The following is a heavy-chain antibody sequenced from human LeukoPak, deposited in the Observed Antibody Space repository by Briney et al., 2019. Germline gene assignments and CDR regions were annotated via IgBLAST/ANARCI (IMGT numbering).Heavy chain of an antibody. V-gene: IGHV3-74*01. CDR1: GFTFSSYW. J-gene: IGHJ5*02. D-gene: IGHD6-13*01. Sequence: GGSLRLSCAASGFTFSSYWMHWVRQAPGEGLVWVSEINSDGTITNYADSVKGRFTISRDNAKNTLFLQMNSLRAEDTALYYCTKLAADVSWGQGTLVTVSS. CDR3: TKLAADVS. CDR2: INSDGTIT.